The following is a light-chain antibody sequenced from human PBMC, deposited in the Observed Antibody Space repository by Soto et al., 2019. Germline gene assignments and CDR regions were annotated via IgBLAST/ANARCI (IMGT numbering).Light chain of an antibody. CDR2: EVS. Sequence: QSVLTQPASVSGSPGQSITISCTGTSNDVGGYSYVSWYQQYPGKAPKLIIYEVSNRPSGVSSRFSGSKSGNTASLTISGIQAAGEGDYYCSSYTSTTDVVLLGGGTKLTVL. CDR3: SSYTSTTDVVL. V-gene: IGLV2-14*01. J-gene: IGLJ2*01. CDR1: SNDVGGYSY.